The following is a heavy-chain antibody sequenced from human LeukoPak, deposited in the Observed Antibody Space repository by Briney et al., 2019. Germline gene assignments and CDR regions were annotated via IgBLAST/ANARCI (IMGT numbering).Heavy chain of an antibody. CDR2: INHSGST. Sequence: SQTLSLTRTVSGGSISSGDYYWSWIRQPPGKGLEWIGEINHSGSTDYNPSLKSRVTISVDTSKNQFSLKLSSVTAADTAVYYCARVLRYFDWSRTQFDYWGQGTLVTVSS. CDR3: ARVLRYFDWSRTQFDY. V-gene: IGHV4-30-4*01. D-gene: IGHD3-9*01. J-gene: IGHJ4*02. CDR1: GGSISSGDYY.